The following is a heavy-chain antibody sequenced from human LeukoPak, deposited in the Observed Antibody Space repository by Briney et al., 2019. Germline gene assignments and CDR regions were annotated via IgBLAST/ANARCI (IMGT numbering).Heavy chain of an antibody. CDR3: ARARWELLGGGLDY. D-gene: IGHD1-26*01. CDR1: GFTFSSYA. J-gene: IGHJ4*02. CDR2: ISYDGSNK. V-gene: IGHV3-30*04. Sequence: GGSLRLSCAASGFTFSSYAMHWVRQAPGKGLEWVAVISYDGSNKYYADSVKGRFTISRDNSKNTLYLQMNSLRAEDTAVYYCARARWELLGGGLDYWGQGTLVTVSS.